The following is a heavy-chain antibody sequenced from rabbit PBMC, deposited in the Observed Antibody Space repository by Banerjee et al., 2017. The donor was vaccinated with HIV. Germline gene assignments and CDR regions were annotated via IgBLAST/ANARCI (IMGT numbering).Heavy chain of an antibody. CDR3: ARDRDGDAGYGSLAL. V-gene: IGHV1S45*01. CDR2: MHTGDGTT. Sequence: QSLLEESGGGLFQPGGSLTLTCTASGFSFSSNYLICWVRQAPGKGLEWIACMHTGDGTTEYASWAKGRFTISKTSSTTVTLQMTSLTVADTATYFCARDRDGDAGYGSLALWGPGTLVT. D-gene: IGHD7-1*01. J-gene: IGHJ6*01. CDR1: GFSFSSNYL.